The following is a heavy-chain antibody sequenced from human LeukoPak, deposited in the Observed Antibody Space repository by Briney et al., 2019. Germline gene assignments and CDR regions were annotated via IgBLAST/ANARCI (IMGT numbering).Heavy chain of an antibody. J-gene: IGHJ3*02. D-gene: IGHD5-12*01. V-gene: IGHV3-30-3*01. CDR3: ARGTTDIVAEISDAFDI. CDR2: ISYDASNK. Sequence: PVGSLILSCPASGFNLSAFAMHWARQAPGQGLEWVAAISYDASNKYHAVSVRGRFTISRENSRNTLFLQMNSLRADDTAVYYCARGTTDIVAEISDAFDIWGQGTVVTVSS. CDR1: GFNLSAFA.